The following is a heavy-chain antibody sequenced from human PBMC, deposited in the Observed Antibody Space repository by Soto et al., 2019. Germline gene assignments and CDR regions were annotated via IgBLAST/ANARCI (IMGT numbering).Heavy chain of an antibody. CDR2: VPGDGSRA. V-gene: IGHV3-74*01. CDR3: ARENWYSLDV. CDR1: GFSFSSDV. J-gene: IGHJ6*02. Sequence: EVRLVESGGGSVQPGGSLRLSCAASGFSFSSDVMAWVRQAPGERLVSVSHVPGDGSRASYADSVRGRFTISRDNAKNTLYLQMDSLRDEDTAIYYCARENWYSLDVWGQGTTVTVSS.